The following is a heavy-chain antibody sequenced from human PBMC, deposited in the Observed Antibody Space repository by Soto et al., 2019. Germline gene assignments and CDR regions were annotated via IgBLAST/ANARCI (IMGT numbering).Heavy chain of an antibody. CDR2: ISAYNGNT. V-gene: IGHV1-18*01. J-gene: IGHJ6*02. CDR3: ARTGEDLDRIVEQHQGLYYYYGMDV. CDR1: GYTFTSYG. Sequence: ASVKVSCKASGYTFTSYGISWVRQAPGQGLEWMGWISAYNGNTNYAQKIQGRVTMTTDSSTSTAYMELRSLRSDDTAVYYCARTGEDLDRIVEQHQGLYYYYGMDVWGQGTTVTVSS. D-gene: IGHD6-13*01.